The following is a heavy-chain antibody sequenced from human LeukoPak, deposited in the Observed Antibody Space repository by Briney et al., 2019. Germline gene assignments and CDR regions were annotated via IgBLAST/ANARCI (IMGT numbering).Heavy chain of an antibody. CDR3: ARDRYYYDTSGYWGREENSYYYYGMDV. J-gene: IGHJ6*02. V-gene: IGHV3-30-3*01. Sequence: GGSLRLSCAASGFTFSSYAMHWVRQAPGKGLEWVAVISYDGNKKYYADSVKGRFTISRDKSKNTLYPQVNSLRAEDTAVYFCARDRYYYDTSGYWGREENSYYYYGMDVWGRGTTVTVSS. CDR1: GFTFSSYA. D-gene: IGHD3-22*01. CDR2: ISYDGNKK.